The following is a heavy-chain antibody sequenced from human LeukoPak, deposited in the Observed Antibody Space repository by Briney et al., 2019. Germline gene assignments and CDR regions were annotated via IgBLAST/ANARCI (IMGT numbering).Heavy chain of an antibody. Sequence: ASVKVSCKAFGYTFTSNYMHWVRQAPGQGPEWMGVISPSGGSTTYAQKFQGRVTMTRDMSTSTVYMELSSLRSEDTAVYYCARQVVATTHFDYWGQGTLVTVSS. CDR1: GYTFTSNY. V-gene: IGHV1-46*01. CDR3: ARQVVATTHFDY. CDR2: ISPSGGST. D-gene: IGHD5-12*01. J-gene: IGHJ4*02.